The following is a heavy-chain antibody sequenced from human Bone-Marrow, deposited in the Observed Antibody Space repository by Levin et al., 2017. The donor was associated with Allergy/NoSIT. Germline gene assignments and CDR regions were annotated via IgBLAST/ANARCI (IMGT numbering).Heavy chain of an antibody. CDR2: ISATGAGT. CDR1: GHTFNNYA. CDR3: ARGRYGD. V-gene: IGHV3-23*01. J-gene: IGHJ4*02. D-gene: IGHD3-16*02. Sequence: GESLKISCAASGHTFNNYAMTWVRLPPGKGLEWVSFISATGAGTYYADSVKGRFTVSRDDSKNTLYLQMDSLRVEDTAIYYCARGRYGDWGQGTLVTVSS.